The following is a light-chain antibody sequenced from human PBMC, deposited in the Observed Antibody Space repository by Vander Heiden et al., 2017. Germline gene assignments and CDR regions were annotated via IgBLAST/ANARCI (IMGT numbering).Light chain of an antibody. CDR1: SSDVGGYNY. V-gene: IGLV2-11*01. J-gene: IGLJ2*01. CDR3: CSYAGSPHVV. CDR2: DVS. Sequence: QSALTQPRSVSGSPGQSVTISCTGTSSDVGGYNYFSWYQQHPGNAPKLMIYDVSKRPSGVPDRFSGSKSGNTASLTISGLQAEDEADYYCCSYAGSPHVVFGGGTKLTVL.